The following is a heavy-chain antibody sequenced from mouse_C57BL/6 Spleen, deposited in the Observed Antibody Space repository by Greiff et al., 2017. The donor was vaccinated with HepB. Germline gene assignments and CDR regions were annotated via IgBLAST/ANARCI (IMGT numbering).Heavy chain of an antibody. Sequence: VQLQQSGAELARPGASVKLSCKASGYTFTSYGISWVKQRTGQGLEWIGEIYPRSGNTYYNEKFKGKATLTADKSSRTAYMELRSLTSEDSAVYFCARIDDGYYVKWYFDVWGTGTTVTVSS. V-gene: IGHV1-81*01. CDR3: ARIDDGYYVKWYFDV. CDR1: GYTFTSYG. J-gene: IGHJ1*03. CDR2: IYPRSGNT. D-gene: IGHD2-3*01.